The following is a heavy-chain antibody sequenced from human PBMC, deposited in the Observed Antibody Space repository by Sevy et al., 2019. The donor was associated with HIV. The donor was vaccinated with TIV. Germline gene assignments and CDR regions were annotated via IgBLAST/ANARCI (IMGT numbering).Heavy chain of an antibody. CDR2: FYYNGRT. J-gene: IGHJ6*02. V-gene: IGHV4-59*11. CDR1: GGSSGNLY. Sequence: SETLSLTCTVSGGSSGNLYWSWIRQPPGKGLEWIGYFYYNGRTNYNPSLKSRVTISVDTSKNQFSLKLSSVTAADAAVYYCANCSPDYYYAMDVWGQGTTVTVSS. CDR3: ANCSPDYYYAMDV. D-gene: IGHD2-15*01.